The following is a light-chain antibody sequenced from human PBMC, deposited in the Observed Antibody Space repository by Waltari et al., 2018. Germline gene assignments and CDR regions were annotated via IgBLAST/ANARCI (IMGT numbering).Light chain of an antibody. Sequence: EIVMTQSPATPSVFPGERATLSCRASQSIRSNLAWYQHKPGQAPRLLIYGASTRAPGIPARFSGSGSGTEFTLTISSLQSEDFAVYFCQQYDNWLGTFGQGTKVEIK. CDR1: QSIRSN. V-gene: IGKV3-15*01. CDR2: GAS. CDR3: QQYDNWLGT. J-gene: IGKJ1*01.